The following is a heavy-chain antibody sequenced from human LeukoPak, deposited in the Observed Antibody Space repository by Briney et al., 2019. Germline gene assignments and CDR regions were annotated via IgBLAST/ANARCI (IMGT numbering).Heavy chain of an antibody. J-gene: IGHJ4*02. D-gene: IGHD2-21*02. CDR1: GFTFSTYK. CDR2: IFTTGSTI. V-gene: IGHV3-48*03. CDR3: TRESSRDCDFDS. Sequence: GGSLRLSCAASGFTFSTYKMHWVRPAPGKGLEWVSYIFTTGSTILYADSVKGRFTISRDNAKNSLYLQMNSLRAEDTAVYYCTRESSRDCDFDSWGQGTLVTVSS.